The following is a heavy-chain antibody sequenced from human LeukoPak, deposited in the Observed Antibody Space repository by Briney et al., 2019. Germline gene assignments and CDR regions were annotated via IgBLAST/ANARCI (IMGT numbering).Heavy chain of an antibody. CDR2: TNHSGST. V-gene: IGHV4-34*01. J-gene: IGHJ5*02. Sequence: PSETLSLTCAVYGGSFSGYYWSWIRQPPGKGLEWIGETNHSGSTNYNPSLKSRVTISVDTSKNQFSLKLSSVTAADTAVYYCAIGWFDPWGQGTLVTVSS. CDR1: GGSFSGYY. CDR3: AIGWFDP.